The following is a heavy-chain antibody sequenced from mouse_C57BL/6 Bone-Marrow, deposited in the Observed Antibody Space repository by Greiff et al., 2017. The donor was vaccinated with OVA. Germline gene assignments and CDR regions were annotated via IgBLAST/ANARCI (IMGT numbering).Heavy chain of an antibody. Sequence: QVQLKQSGAELMKPGASVKLSCKATGYTFTGYWIEWVKQRPGHGLEWIGEILPGSGSTNYNVKFKGKATFTADTSSNTAYMQLSSLTTEDSAIYYCARRITWGQGTTLTVSS. J-gene: IGHJ2*01. D-gene: IGHD1-1*01. V-gene: IGHV1-9*01. CDR1: GYTFTGYW. CDR3: ARRIT. CDR2: ILPGSGST.